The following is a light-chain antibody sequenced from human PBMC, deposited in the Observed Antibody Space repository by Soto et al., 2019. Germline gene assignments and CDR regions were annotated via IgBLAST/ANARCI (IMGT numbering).Light chain of an antibody. CDR3: QQYGSSPSWT. CDR2: GAS. V-gene: IGKV3-20*01. Sequence: EIVLTQSPGTLSFSPGERATLSCRASQSVSRRASQGVSTNYLAWYQQKPGQAPRLLIYGASSRATGIPDRFSGSGSGTVFTLTISRLEPEDFAVYYCQQYGSSPSWTFGQGTKVDIK. J-gene: IGKJ1*01. CDR1: QGVSTNY.